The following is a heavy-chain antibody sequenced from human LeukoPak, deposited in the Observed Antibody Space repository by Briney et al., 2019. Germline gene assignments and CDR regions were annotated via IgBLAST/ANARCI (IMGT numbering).Heavy chain of an antibody. J-gene: IGHJ4*02. D-gene: IGHD2-15*01. V-gene: IGHV4-4*02. CDR1: GGSISSSNW. CDR2: IYHSGST. Sequence: PSETLSLTCAVSGGSISSSNWWSWVRQPPGKGLEWIGEIYHSGSTDYNPSLKSRVTISVDKSKNQFSLKLSSVTAADTAVYYCARDRGGGTYCSGGSCYYVVDSFDYWGQGTLVTVSS. CDR3: ARDRGGGTYCSGGSCYYVVDSFDY.